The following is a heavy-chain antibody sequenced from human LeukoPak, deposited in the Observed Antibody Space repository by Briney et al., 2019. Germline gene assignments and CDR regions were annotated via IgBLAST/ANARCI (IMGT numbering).Heavy chain of an antibody. Sequence: GGSLRLSCAASGFTFSSYWMHWVRQAPGKGLEWVSVIYSGGGTYYADSVKGRFTISRDNSKNTLYLQMNSLRAEDTAVYYCARVQWLSFDYWGQGTLVTVSS. D-gene: IGHD3-22*01. CDR3: ARVQWLSFDY. J-gene: IGHJ4*02. CDR1: GFTFSSYW. V-gene: IGHV3-53*01. CDR2: IYSGGGT.